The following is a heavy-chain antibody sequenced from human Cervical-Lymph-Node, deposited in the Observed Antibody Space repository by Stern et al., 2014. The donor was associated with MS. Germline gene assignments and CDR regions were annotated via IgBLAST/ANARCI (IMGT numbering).Heavy chain of an antibody. CDR3: ARERHSMDV. CDR1: GYSFTAYY. J-gene: IGHJ6*02. Sequence: VQLVESGAEVKKPGAPVKVSCKASGYSFTAYYMHWVRQAPGQGLEWMGWIDPNSGGTKSAQNFQGRVTMPRDTSISTFYMELSGLTSDDTAVFYCARERHSMDVWGQGTTVTVSS. CDR2: IDPNSGGT. V-gene: IGHV1-2*02.